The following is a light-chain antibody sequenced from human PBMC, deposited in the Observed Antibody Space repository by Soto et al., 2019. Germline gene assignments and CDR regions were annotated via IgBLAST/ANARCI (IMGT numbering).Light chain of an antibody. Sequence: QSVLTQPPSVSGAPGQRVTISCTGSSSNIGAGSDVHWYQHLPGTAPKLLIYGNSNRPSGVPDRFSDSKSGTSASLAITGLQDEDEADYYCQSYDSSLSVVVFGGGTKLPVL. CDR1: SSNIGAGSD. V-gene: IGLV1-40*01. CDR3: QSYDSSLSVVV. CDR2: GNS. J-gene: IGLJ2*01.